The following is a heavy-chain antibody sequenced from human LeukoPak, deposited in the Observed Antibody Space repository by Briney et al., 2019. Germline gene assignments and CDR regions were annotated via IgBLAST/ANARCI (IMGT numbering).Heavy chain of an antibody. V-gene: IGHV4-59*12. D-gene: IGHD1-26*01. CDR3: ATISGSYSFDY. CDR1: GGSISSYY. J-gene: IGHJ4*02. Sequence: SETLSLTCTVSGGSISSYYWSWIRQPPGKGLEWIGYIYYSGSTNYNPSLKSRVTMSVDTSKNQFSLKLSSVTAADTAVYYCATISGSYSFDYWGQGTLVTVSS. CDR2: IYYSGST.